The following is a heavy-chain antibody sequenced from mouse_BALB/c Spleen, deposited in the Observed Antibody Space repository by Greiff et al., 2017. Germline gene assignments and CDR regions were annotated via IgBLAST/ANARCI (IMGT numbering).Heavy chain of an antibody. V-gene: IGHV1-18*01. CDR3: ARSYGSSYGFAY. D-gene: IGHD1-1*01. Sequence: VQLKESGPELVKPGASVKIPCKASGYTFTDYNMDWVKQSHGKSLEWIGDINPNNGGTIYNQKFKGKATLTVDKSSSTAYMELRSLTSEDTAVYYCARSYGSSYGFAYWGQGTLVTVSA. J-gene: IGHJ3*01. CDR1: GYTFTDYN. CDR2: INPNNGGT.